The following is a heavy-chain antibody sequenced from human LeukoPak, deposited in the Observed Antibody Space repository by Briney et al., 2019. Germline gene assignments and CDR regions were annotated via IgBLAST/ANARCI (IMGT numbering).Heavy chain of an antibody. CDR2: INPSGGST. CDR1: GYSITRYF. V-gene: IGHV1-46*01. J-gene: IGHJ4*02. CDR3: ARTDYNDSSAYYDY. Sequence: ASVKVSCKATGYSITRYFLHWVRQAPGQGLEWMGIINPSGGSTNYAQKFQGRVTMTRDTSTSTVYMELSSLRSEGTAVYYCARTDYNDSSAYYDYWGQGSLVTVSS. D-gene: IGHD3-22*01.